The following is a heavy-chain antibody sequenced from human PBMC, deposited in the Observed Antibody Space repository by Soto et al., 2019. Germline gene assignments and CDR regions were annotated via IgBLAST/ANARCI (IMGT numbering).Heavy chain of an antibody. J-gene: IGHJ4*02. D-gene: IGHD3-22*01. Sequence: GASVKVSCKASGFTFTSSAVQWVRQARGQRLEWIGWIVVGSGNTNYAQKFQGRVTITRDMSTSTAYMELSSLRSEDTAVYYWADLRGDYYDSSGYYYHYWGQGTLVTVSS. V-gene: IGHV1-58*01. CDR1: GFTFTSSA. CDR2: IVVGSGNT. CDR3: ADLRGDYYDSSGYYYHY.